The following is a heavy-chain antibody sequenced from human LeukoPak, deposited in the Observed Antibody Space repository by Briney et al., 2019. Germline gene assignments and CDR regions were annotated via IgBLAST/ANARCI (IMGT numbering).Heavy chain of an antibody. J-gene: IGHJ4*02. CDR2: ISSNGGST. V-gene: IGHV3-64*04. CDR3: AREGTITAYNFDY. CDR1: GFTFSSYA. D-gene: IGHD5-12*01. Sequence: GGSLRLSCSASGFTFSSYAMHWVRQAPGKGLEYVSAISSNGGSTYYADSVKGRFTISRDNAENSLYLQMNSLRAGDTAVYYCAREGTITAYNFDYWGQGTPVTVSS.